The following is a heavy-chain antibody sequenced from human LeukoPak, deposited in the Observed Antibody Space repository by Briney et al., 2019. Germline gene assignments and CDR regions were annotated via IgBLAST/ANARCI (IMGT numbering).Heavy chain of an antibody. V-gene: IGHV4-34*01. CDR3: ARPFSAGTSWFDP. CDR1: GGSFSGYY. Sequence: SETLSLTCAVYGGSFSGYYWSWIRQPPGKGLEWIGEINHSGSTNYNPSLKSRVTISVDTSKNQFSLKPSSVTAADTAVYYCARPFSAGTSWFDPWGQGTLVTVSS. D-gene: IGHD6-13*01. CDR2: INHSGST. J-gene: IGHJ5*02.